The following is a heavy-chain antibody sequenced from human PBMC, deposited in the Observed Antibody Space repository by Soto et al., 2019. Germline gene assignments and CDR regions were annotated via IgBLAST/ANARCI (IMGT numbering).Heavy chain of an antibody. V-gene: IGHV1-69*13. J-gene: IGHJ4*02. Sequence: SVKVSCKASGGTFSSYAISWVRQAPGQGLEWMGGIIPIFGTANYAQKFQGRVTITADESTSTAYMELSILRSEDTAVYYCAGYYGGNSGPFDYWGQGTLVTVSS. CDR3: AGYYGGNSGPFDY. CDR2: IIPIFGTA. CDR1: GGTFSSYA. D-gene: IGHD4-17*01.